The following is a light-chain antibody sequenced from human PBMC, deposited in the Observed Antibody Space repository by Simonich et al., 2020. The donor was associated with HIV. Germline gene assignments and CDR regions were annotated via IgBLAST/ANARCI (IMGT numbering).Light chain of an antibody. Sequence: DIVMTQSPDSLAVSLGERATINCKSSQSVLYSSNNKNYLAWYQHKPGQPPKLLIYWASTRESGVPDRFSGSGSGTDFTLTISSLQAEDVAVYYCQQYYSVPITFGQGTRLEIK. V-gene: IGKV4-1*01. CDR3: QQYYSVPIT. CDR2: WAS. CDR1: QSVLYSSNNKNY. J-gene: IGKJ5*01.